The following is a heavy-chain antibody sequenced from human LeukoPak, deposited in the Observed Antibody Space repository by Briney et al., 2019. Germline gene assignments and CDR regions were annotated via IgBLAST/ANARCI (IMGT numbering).Heavy chain of an antibody. V-gene: IGHV1-69-2*01. CDR1: GYTFTDYY. J-gene: IGHJ4*02. CDR2: VDPEDGET. CDR3: AKEMYYYESSGYCDY. D-gene: IGHD3-22*01. Sequence: ASVKVSCKVSGYTFTDYYMHWVQQAPGKGLEWMGLVDPEDGETIYAEKFQGRVTITADTSTDTAYMELSSLRSEDTAVYYCAKEMYYYESSGYCDYWGQGTLVTVSS.